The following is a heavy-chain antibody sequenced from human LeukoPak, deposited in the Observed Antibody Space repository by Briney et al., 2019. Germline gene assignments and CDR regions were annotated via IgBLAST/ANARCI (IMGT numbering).Heavy chain of an antibody. CDR1: GFTFSSYW. Sequence: GGSLRLSCAASGFTFSSYWMHWVRHAPGEGLVWVSRINTDGSSTIYADSVKGRFTISRDNAKNTLYLQMNSLRAEDTAVYYCARGYYYYDSPAYNWFDPWGQGTLVTVSS. D-gene: IGHD3-22*01. CDR3: ARGYYYYDSPAYNWFDP. J-gene: IGHJ5*02. CDR2: INTDGSST. V-gene: IGHV3-74*01.